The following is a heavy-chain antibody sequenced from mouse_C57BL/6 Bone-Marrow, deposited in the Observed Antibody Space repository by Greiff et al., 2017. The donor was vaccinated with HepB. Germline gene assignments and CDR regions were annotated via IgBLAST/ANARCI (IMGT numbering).Heavy chain of an antibody. CDR1: GYTFTSYG. D-gene: IGHD3-2*02. CDR3: ARDPLDSSGYGFAY. Sequence: QVQLQQPGAELVKPGASVKLSCKASGYTFTSYGMHWVKQRPGRGLEWIGRIDPNSGGTKYNEKFKSKATLTVDKPSSTAYMQLSSLPSEDSAVYYCARDPLDSSGYGFAYWGQGTLVTVSA. CDR2: IDPNSGGT. J-gene: IGHJ3*01. V-gene: IGHV1-72*01.